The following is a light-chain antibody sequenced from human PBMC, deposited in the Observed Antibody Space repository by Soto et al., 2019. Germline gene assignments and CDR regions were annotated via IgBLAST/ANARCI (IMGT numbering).Light chain of an antibody. V-gene: IGKV3-15*01. CDR2: GAS. Sequence: EIVMTQSPATLSVSPGEKATLSCRASQSVTSYLAWYQQTPGQAPRLLIQGASARATDVPARFSGSGSGTEFTLTISSLQSEDFAVYYCQQYSNLPWTFGQGTKVE. J-gene: IGKJ1*01. CDR1: QSVTSY. CDR3: QQYSNLPWT.